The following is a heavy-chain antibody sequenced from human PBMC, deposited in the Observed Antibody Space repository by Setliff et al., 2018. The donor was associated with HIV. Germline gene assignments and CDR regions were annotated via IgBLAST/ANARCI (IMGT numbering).Heavy chain of an antibody. CDR3: ARLNSYGSERIWLDP. D-gene: IGHD3-10*01. CDR2: INPQTGGT. V-gene: IGHV1-2*02. J-gene: IGHJ5*02. Sequence: GASVKVSCKASGYTLSSHYIHWVRQAPGHRPEWVGWINPQTGGTNFAQKFQGRITMTSDTSVNTVFIELRNLTKDDTAVYYCARLNSYGSERIWLDPWGQGTQVTVSS. CDR1: GYTLSSHY.